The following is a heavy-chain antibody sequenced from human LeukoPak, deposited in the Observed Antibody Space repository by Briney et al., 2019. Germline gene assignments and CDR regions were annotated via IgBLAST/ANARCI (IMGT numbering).Heavy chain of an antibody. V-gene: IGHV3-7*01. D-gene: IGHD5-18*01. CDR3: ASGYSYGIDF. J-gene: IGHJ4*02. CDR2: IKQDGSEK. Sequence: GGSLRLSCAASGFTFSSDWMSWVRQAPGKGLEWVSNIKQDGSEKYYVDSVKGRFTISRDNAKNSLYLQMNSLRAEDTAVYYCASGYSYGIDFWGQGTLVTVSS. CDR1: GFTFSSDW.